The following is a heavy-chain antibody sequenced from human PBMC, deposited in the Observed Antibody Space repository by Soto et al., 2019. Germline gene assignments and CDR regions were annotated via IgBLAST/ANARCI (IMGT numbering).Heavy chain of an antibody. V-gene: IGHV1-18*01. J-gene: IGHJ4*02. CDR2: INPYNGKT. CDR3: ARAVGRDGSSWYKGAFDS. D-gene: IGHD6-13*01. Sequence: GASVKASCRTSGYTFTSYGINWVRQAPGQGPEWMGWINPYNGKTSSAQRLQGRVSMTTDTSTSAAYTELSSLKSDDTAMYYCARAVGRDGSSWYKGAFDSWGQGTLVTVSS. CDR1: GYTFTSYG.